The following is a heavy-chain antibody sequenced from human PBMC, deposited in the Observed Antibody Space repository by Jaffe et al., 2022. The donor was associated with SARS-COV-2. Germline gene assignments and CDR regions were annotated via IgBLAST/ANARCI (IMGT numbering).Heavy chain of an antibody. Sequence: QVQLQESGPGLVKPSQTLSLTCTVSGGSISSGSYYWSWIRQPAGKGLEWIGRIYTSGSTNYNPSLKSRVTISVDTSKNQFSLKLSSVTAADTAVYYCARVRVFGVVLGPFDPWGQGTLVTVSS. CDR1: GGSISSGSYY. J-gene: IGHJ5*02. V-gene: IGHV4-61*02. D-gene: IGHD3-3*01. CDR3: ARVRVFGVVLGPFDP. CDR2: IYTSGST.